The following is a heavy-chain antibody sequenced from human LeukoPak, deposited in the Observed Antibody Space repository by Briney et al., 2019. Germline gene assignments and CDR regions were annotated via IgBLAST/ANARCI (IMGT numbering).Heavy chain of an antibody. CDR2: ISGSGGST. D-gene: IGHD3-10*01. J-gene: IGHJ5*02. V-gene: IGHV3-23*01. CDR3: AKDRVAYYYGSAWFDP. Sequence: GGSLRLSCAASGFTLSTYWMSWVRQAPGKGLEWVSAISGSGGSTYYADSVKGRFTISRDNSKNTLYLQMNSLRAEDTAVYYCAKDRVAYYYGSAWFDPWGQGTLVTVSS. CDR1: GFTLSTYW.